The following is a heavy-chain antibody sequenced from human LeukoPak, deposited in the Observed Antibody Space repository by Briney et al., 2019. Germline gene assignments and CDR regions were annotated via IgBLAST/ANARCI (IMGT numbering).Heavy chain of an antibody. Sequence: SETLSLTCAVYGGSFSGYYWSWIRQPPGKGLEWIGSIYYSGSTYYNPSLKSRVTISVDTSKNQFSLKLSSVTAADTAVYYCASSYCSGGSCYFNYDAFDIWGQGTMVTVSS. V-gene: IGHV4-34*01. CDR3: ASSYCSGGSCYFNYDAFDI. CDR1: GGSFSGYY. CDR2: IYYSGST. D-gene: IGHD2-15*01. J-gene: IGHJ3*02.